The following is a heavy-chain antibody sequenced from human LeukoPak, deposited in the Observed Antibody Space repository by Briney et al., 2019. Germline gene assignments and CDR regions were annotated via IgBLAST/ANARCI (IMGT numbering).Heavy chain of an antibody. CDR2: IFATGTS. CDR1: GDSINTDKYY. CDR3: ARGPYSYDSSGAFDI. Sequence: SETLSLTCTVSGDSINTDKYYWTWIRQPAGKGLEWIGRIFATGTSIYNPSLKSRVTISLDASKNQFSLNLNSVTAADTAVYFCARGPYSYDSSGAFDIWGQGTMVTVSS. J-gene: IGHJ3*02. V-gene: IGHV4-61*02. D-gene: IGHD3-22*01.